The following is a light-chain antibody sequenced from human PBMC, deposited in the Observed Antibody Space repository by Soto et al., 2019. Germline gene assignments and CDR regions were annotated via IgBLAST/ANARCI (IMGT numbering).Light chain of an antibody. J-gene: IGLJ3*02. CDR2: DVS. V-gene: IGLV2-14*01. Sequence: QSALTQPASVSGSPGQSITISCTGTSSDVGGYNYVSWYQQHPGKVPKLMIYDVSNRPSGVSNRFSGSKSGNTASLTISVLEAEDEADYYCSSYKDDSIVFGRGTKLTVL. CDR1: SSDVGGYNY. CDR3: SSYKDDSIV.